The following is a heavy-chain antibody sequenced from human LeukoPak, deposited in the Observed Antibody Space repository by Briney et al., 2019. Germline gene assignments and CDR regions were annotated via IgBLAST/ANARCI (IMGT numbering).Heavy chain of an antibody. D-gene: IGHD3-10*01. V-gene: IGHV1-46*01. CDR3: ARSVWFGDYYYYYMDV. CDR2: INPSGGST. CDR1: GYTFTSYY. Sequence: ASVKVSCKASGYTFTSYYMHWVRQAPGQGLEWMGIINPSGGSTSYAQKFQGRVTMTRDMSTSTVYMELRSLRSDDTAVYYCARSVWFGDYYYYYMDVWGKGTTVTISS. J-gene: IGHJ6*03.